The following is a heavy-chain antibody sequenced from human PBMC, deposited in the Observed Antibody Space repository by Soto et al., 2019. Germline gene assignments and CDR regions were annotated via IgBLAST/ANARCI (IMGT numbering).Heavy chain of an antibody. CDR1: GFTFSSYA. Sequence: GVSLRLSCAASGFTFSSYAMSWVRQAPEKGLEWVSTFTGSGNTYYADSVKGRFTISRDNSKNTLYLQMNSLRAEDTAVYYCVPLVVAANLDAFDIWGQGTMVTVS. CDR3: VPLVVAANLDAFDI. J-gene: IGHJ3*02. V-gene: IGHV3-23*01. CDR2: FTGSGNT. D-gene: IGHD2-15*01.